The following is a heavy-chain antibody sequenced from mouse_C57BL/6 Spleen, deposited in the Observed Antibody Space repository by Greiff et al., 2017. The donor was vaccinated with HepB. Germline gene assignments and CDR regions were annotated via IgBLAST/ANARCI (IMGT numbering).Heavy chain of an antibody. D-gene: IGHD1-1*01. CDR3: ARATDYYGSALYAMDY. CDR1: GYSFTDYN. J-gene: IGHJ4*01. CDR2: INPNYGTT. Sequence: EVQRVESGPELVKPGASVKISCKASGYSFTDYNMNWVKQSNGKSLEWIGVINPNYGTTSYNQKFKGKATLTVDQSSSTAYMQLNSLTSEDSAVYYCARATDYYGSALYAMDYWGQGTSVTVSS. V-gene: IGHV1-39*01.